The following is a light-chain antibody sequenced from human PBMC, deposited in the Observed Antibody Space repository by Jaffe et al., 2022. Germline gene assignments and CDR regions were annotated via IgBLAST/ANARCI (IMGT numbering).Light chain of an antibody. J-gene: IGLJ7*01. V-gene: IGLV3-9*01. CDR3: QVWDSAV. Sequence: SYELTQPLSVSVALGQTARITCGGNNIGSKNVHWYQQKPGQAPVLVIYRDSNRPSGIPERFSGSNSGNTATLTISRAQAGDEADYYCQVWDSAVFGGGTQLTVL. CDR1: NIGSKN. CDR2: RDS.